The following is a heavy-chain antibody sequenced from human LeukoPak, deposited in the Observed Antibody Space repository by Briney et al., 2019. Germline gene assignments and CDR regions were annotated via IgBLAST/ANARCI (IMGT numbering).Heavy chain of an antibody. CDR3: AKDLVGTTLYYFDY. Sequence: GGSLRLSCAASGFTFSSYAMSWVRQAPGKGLEWVSSISDSGGSTFYAASVKDRFTISRDNSENTLYLQMNSLRAEDTAVYYCAKDLVGTTLYYFDYWGQGTLVTVSS. V-gene: IGHV3-23*01. CDR2: ISDSGGST. J-gene: IGHJ4*02. CDR1: GFTFSSYA. D-gene: IGHD1-26*01.